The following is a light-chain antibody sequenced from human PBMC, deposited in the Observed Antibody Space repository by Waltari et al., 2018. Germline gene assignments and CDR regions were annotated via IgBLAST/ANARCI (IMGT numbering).Light chain of an antibody. J-gene: IGLJ2*01. CDR1: SNAIGSYNF. CDR3: FSYAGSNSFA. CDR2: DVS. Sequence: QSALTQPASVSGSPGQSITVSCIGTSNAIGSYNFVSWFQQHPGRAPKLMIYDVSERPLGVSNRFSGSKSGNTASLTISGFQAEDEADYYCFSYAGSNSFAFGGGTRVTVL. V-gene: IGLV2-23*02.